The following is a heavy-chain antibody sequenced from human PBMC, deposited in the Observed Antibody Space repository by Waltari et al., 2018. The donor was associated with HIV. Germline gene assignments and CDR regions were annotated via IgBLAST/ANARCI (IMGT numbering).Heavy chain of an antibody. J-gene: IGHJ5*02. V-gene: IGHV3-21*03. CDR3: ASENFWGGPHH. CDR2: ISSPSSFI. D-gene: IGHD3-3*01. Sequence: EVQLVESGGGLVKHGGSLRLSCVVSGFTFNTFNMKWVRKGPGKGLEWVSYISSPSSFIYYADSLKGRFTVCRDNAKNSLYLQINNLRAEDTAIYYCASENFWGGPHHWGQGTLVTVSS. CDR1: GFTFNTFN.